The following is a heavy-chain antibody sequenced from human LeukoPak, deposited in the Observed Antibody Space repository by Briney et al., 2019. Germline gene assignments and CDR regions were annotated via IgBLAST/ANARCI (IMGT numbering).Heavy chain of an antibody. Sequence: LAGGSLRLSCAASGFTVSSNYMSWVRQAPGKGLEWVSVIYSGGSTYYADSVKGRFTISRDNFKNTLYLQMNSLRAEDTAVYYCARVLRYFDWLSPGYYYYMDVWGKGTTVTVSS. CDR1: GFTVSSNY. V-gene: IGHV3-66*02. CDR2: IYSGGST. CDR3: ARVLRYFDWLSPGYYYYMDV. J-gene: IGHJ6*03. D-gene: IGHD3-9*01.